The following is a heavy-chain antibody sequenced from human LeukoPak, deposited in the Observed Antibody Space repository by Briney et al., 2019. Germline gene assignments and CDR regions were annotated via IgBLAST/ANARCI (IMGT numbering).Heavy chain of an antibody. CDR1: GFTFDDYA. V-gene: IGHV3-9*01. CDR3: ARRGSGSFLMSVCRMDV. Sequence: PGGSLRLSCAASGFTFDDYAMHWVRQAPGKGLEWVSGISWNSGSIGYADSVKGRSTISRDNAKNSLYLQMNSLRAEDTAVYYCARRGSGSFLMSVCRMDVWGQGTTVTVSS. CDR2: ISWNSGSI. D-gene: IGHD3-10*01. J-gene: IGHJ6*02.